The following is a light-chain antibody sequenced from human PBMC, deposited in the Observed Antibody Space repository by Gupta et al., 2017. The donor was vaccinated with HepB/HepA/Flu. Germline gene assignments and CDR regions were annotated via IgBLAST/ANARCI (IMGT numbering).Light chain of an antibody. J-gene: IGLJ2*01. CDR1: SSNIGTNP. CDR2: TPD. CDR3: AAWDDGLSGVI. V-gene: IGLV1-44*01. Sequence: QALLTQPPSASGAPGQSVTVPCSGTSSNIGTNPVTCYKQAPGAPPKLLIFTPDQRPSGVPDRFSGSKSGTSASLAISGLLSEDEATYFCAAWDDGLSGVIFGGGTKLAVL.